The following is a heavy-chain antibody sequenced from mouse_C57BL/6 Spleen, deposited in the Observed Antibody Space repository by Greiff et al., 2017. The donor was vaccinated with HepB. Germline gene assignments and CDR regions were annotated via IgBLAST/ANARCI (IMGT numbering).Heavy chain of an antibody. Sequence: QVQLKESGAELVRPGASVTLSCKASGYTFTDYEMHWVKQTPVHGLEWIGAIDPETGGTAYNQKFKGKAILTADKSSSTSYMELRSLTSEDSAVYYCTTGRSSFAYWGQGTLVTVSA. CDR1: GYTFTDYE. CDR3: TTGRSSFAY. V-gene: IGHV1-15*01. D-gene: IGHD1-1*01. J-gene: IGHJ3*01. CDR2: IDPETGGT.